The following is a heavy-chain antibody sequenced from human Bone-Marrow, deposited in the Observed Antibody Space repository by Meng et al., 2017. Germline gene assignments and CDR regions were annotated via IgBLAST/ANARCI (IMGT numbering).Heavy chain of an antibody. CDR2: IKSKTDGGTT. J-gene: IGHJ6*02. CDR3: TTKVPVAGVYYYYYGMDV. CDR1: GFTFSSYS. D-gene: IGHD6-19*01. Sequence: GESLKISCAASGFTFSSYSMNWVRQAPGKGLEWVGRIKSKTDGGTTDYAAPVKGRFTISRDDSKNTLYLQMNSLKTEDTAVYYCTTKVPVAGVYYYYYGMDVWGQGTTVTVSS. V-gene: IGHV3-15*01.